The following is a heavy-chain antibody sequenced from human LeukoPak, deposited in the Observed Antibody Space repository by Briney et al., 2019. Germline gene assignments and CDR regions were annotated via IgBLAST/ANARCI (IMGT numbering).Heavy chain of an antibody. CDR2: ISSSSTI. Sequence: GGSLRLSCAASGFTFSTYSMNWVRQAPGKGLEWVSYISSSSTIYYADSVKGRFTISRDIARNSLYLQMNSLRDEDTAVCYCARDRYGDYTYDYWGQGTLVTVSS. V-gene: IGHV3-48*02. D-gene: IGHD4-17*01. CDR1: GFTFSTYS. J-gene: IGHJ4*02. CDR3: ARDRYGDYTYDY.